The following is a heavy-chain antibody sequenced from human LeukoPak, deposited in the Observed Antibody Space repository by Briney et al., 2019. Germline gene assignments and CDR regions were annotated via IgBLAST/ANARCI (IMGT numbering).Heavy chain of an antibody. Sequence: GGSLRLSCAASGFTFSSYAMHWVRQAPGKGLEWVAVISYDGSNKYYADSVKGRFTISRDNSKNTLYLQMNSLRAEDTAVYYCARDWGGDTVLADWSAPGGQGTLVPVSS. V-gene: IGHV3-30*04. CDR2: ISYDGSNK. J-gene: IGHJ5*02. D-gene: IGHD5-18*01. CDR1: GFTFSSYA. CDR3: ARDWGGDTVLADWSAP.